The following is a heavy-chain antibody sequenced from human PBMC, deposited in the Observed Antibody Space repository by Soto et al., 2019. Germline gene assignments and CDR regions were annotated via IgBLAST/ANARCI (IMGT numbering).Heavy chain of an antibody. CDR1: VDSVSSNSAA. J-gene: IGHJ2*01. Sequence: SQTLSLTCAISVDSVSSNSAAWNWIRQSPSRGLEWLGRTYYRSKWYNDCAVSVKSRITINPDTSKNQFSLQLNSVTPEDTAVYYCAKMIVTQGYFDLWGRGTLVTVSS. CDR3: AKMIVTQGYFDL. CDR2: TYYRSKWYN. V-gene: IGHV6-1*01. D-gene: IGHD3-22*01.